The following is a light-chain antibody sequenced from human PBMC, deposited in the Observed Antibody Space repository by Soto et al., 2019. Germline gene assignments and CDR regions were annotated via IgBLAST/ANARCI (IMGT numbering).Light chain of an antibody. CDR1: QSVDRY. V-gene: IGKV1-5*01. CDR2: DAS. J-gene: IGKJ1*01. CDR3: QQYKDYTWT. Sequence: DILMTQSPSTLSASVGDRVSITCRASQSVDRYLAWYQQKPGKAPHLLIYDASSLESGVPSRFSGSGSGTEFTLTISSLQPDDFTTFYCQQYKDYTWTFGQGTKVEV.